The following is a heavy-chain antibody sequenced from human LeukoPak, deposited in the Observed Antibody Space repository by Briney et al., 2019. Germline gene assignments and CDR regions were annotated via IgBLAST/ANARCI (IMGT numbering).Heavy chain of an antibody. J-gene: IGHJ4*02. CDR3: ARAHSSGWTY. D-gene: IGHD6-19*01. CDR1: GGTFSSYA. V-gene: IGHV1-69*04. Sequence: ASVKVSCKASGGTFSSYAISWVRQAPGQGLEWMGRIIPILGIANYAQKFQGRVTITADKSTSTAYMELSSLRSEDAAVYYCARAHSSGWTYWGQGTLVTVSS. CDR2: IIPILGIA.